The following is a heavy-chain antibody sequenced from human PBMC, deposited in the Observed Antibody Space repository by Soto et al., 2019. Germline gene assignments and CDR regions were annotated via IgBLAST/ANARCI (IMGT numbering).Heavy chain of an antibody. CDR3: ARGLTTLITYYMDV. V-gene: IGHV3-7*01. J-gene: IGHJ6*03. Sequence: GGSLRLSCAASGFIFGTYWMSWVRQAPGKGLEWVATIKQDGSEKYYVDSVKGRFTISRDNAKNSLYLQMYSLRPEDTAVFYCARGLTTLITYYMDVWGKGTTVTVSS. CDR2: IKQDGSEK. D-gene: IGHD4-4*01. CDR1: GFIFGTYW.